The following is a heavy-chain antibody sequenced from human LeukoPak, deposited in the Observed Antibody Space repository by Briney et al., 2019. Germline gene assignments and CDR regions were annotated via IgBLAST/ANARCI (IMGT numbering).Heavy chain of an antibody. D-gene: IGHD5-18*01. CDR1: GGPISSYY. Sequence: SETLSLTCTVSGGPISSYYWSWIRQPPGKGLEWIGYIYYSGSTNYNPSLKSRVTISVDTSKNQFSLKLSSVTAADTAVYYCARDNPSGYTYGYEHYFYYIDVWGKGTTVTVSS. CDR2: IYYSGST. J-gene: IGHJ6*03. V-gene: IGHV4-59*12. CDR3: ARDNPSGYTYGYEHYFYYIDV.